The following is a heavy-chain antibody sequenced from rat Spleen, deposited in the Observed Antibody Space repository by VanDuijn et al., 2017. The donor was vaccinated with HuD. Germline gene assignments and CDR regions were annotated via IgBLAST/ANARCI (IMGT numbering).Heavy chain of an antibody. Sequence: EVQLVESGGGRVQPGRSLRQSCVASGITFNNYWMTWIRQAPGKGLEWVASISNIDDTYYSDSVKGRFSVSRDNAKSTLYLQMNSLRSEDTATYYCARQGLLQWRFYFDYWGQGVLVTVSS. J-gene: IGHJ2*01. CDR3: ARQGLLQWRFYFDY. CDR1: GITFNNYW. D-gene: IGHD1-1*01. CDR2: ISNIDDT. V-gene: IGHV5-31*01.